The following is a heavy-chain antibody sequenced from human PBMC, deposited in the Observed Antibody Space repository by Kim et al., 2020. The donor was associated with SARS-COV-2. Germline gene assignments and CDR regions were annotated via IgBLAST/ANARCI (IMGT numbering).Heavy chain of an antibody. CDR2: IIPIFGTA. D-gene: IGHD3-16*02. V-gene: IGHV1-69*13. Sequence: SVKVSCKASGGTFSSYAISWVRQAPGQGLEWMGGIIPIFGTANYAQKFQGRVTITADESTSTAYMELSSLRSEDTAVYYCASYGSRGYSFGMDVWGQGTTVTVSS. J-gene: IGHJ6*02. CDR1: GGTFSSYA. CDR3: ASYGSRGYSFGMDV.